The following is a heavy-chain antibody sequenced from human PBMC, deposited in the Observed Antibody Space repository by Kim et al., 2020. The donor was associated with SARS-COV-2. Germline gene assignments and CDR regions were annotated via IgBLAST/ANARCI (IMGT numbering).Heavy chain of an antibody. D-gene: IGHD3-10*01. Sequence: SVKVSCKASGGTFSSYAISWVRQAPGQGLEWMGGIIPIFGTANYAQKFQGRVTITADESTSTAYMELSSLRSEDTAVYYCARASSHAQSLSLSMVRGVISPIYYYYYGMDVWGQGTTVTVSS. V-gene: IGHV1-69*13. CDR3: ARASSHAQSLSLSMVRGVISPIYYYYYGMDV. CDR1: GGTFSSYA. J-gene: IGHJ6*02. CDR2: IIPIFGTA.